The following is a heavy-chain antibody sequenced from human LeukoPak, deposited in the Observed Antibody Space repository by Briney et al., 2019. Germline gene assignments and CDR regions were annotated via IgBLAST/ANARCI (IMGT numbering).Heavy chain of an antibody. D-gene: IGHD6-13*01. J-gene: IGHJ5*02. CDR1: GYTFTGYY. CDR3: AKVPPSITAAGNWLGP. Sequence: GASVKVSCKASGYTFTGYYIHWVRQAPGQGLEWMVRINPNTGGTDYAQKFQGRVIMTRDTSITTAYMELSRLTSDDTAIYYCAKVPPSITAAGNWLGPWGQGALVTVSS. CDR2: INPNTGGT. V-gene: IGHV1-2*06.